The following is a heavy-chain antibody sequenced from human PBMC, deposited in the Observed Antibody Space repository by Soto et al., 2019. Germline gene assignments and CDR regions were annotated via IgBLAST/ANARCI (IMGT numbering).Heavy chain of an antibody. J-gene: IGHJ4*02. Sequence: QVQLVESGGGVVQPGRSLRLSCAASGFTFSSYGMHWVRQAPGKGLEWVAVISYDGSNKYYADSVKGRFTISRDNSKNTLYLQMNSLRAEDTAVYYCARGSGYYYWDDYWGQGTLVTVSS. V-gene: IGHV3-30*03. CDR3: ARGSGYYYWDDY. D-gene: IGHD3-22*01. CDR1: GFTFSSYG. CDR2: ISYDGSNK.